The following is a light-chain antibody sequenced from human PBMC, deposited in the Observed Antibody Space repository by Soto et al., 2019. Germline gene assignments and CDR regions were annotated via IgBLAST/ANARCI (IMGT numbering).Light chain of an antibody. Sequence: QSALTQPASVSGSPGQSITISCTGTSNDVGGYAYVSWYQQYPGKAPKLVISEVSNRPSGVSHRFSGSKSGNTASLTIFGLQVEDEAVYYCSSYTTGSTLPWVFGTGTKVTVL. V-gene: IGLV2-14*01. CDR1: SNDVGGYAY. J-gene: IGLJ1*01. CDR2: EVS. CDR3: SSYTTGSTLPWV.